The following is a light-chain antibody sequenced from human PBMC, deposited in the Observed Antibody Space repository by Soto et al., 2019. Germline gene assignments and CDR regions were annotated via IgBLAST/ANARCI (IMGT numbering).Light chain of an antibody. J-gene: IGKJ1*01. Sequence: DIQMTQSPSTLSASVGDRVTITCRASQSISSWLAWYQQKPGKAPKLLIYKASSLESGVPSRFSGSGSGTEFTLTISNLQPDDFATYYCQQYNSYPWTFGQGTKVEIE. CDR1: QSISSW. CDR2: KAS. CDR3: QQYNSYPWT. V-gene: IGKV1-5*03.